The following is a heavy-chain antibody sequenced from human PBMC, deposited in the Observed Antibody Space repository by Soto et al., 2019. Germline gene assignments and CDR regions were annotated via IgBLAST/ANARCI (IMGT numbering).Heavy chain of an antibody. D-gene: IGHD3-3*01. CDR2: ISGSGGST. Sequence: PGGSLRLSCAASGFTFSSYAMSWVRQAPGKGLGWVSAISGSGGSTYYADSVKGRFTISRDNSKNTLYLQMNSLRAEDTAVYYCAKAFLDYDFWSGYYPDPFGYWGQGTLVTVSS. J-gene: IGHJ4*02. V-gene: IGHV3-23*01. CDR3: AKAFLDYDFWSGYYPDPFGY. CDR1: GFTFSSYA.